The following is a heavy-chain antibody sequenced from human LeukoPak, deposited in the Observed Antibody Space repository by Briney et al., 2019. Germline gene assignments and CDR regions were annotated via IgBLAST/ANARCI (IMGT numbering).Heavy chain of an antibody. J-gene: IGHJ5*02. D-gene: IGHD4-17*01. CDR3: ARDVHGDYGSGWFDP. CDR1: GGTFNNSA. CDR2: IMPLFGTA. Sequence: ASVKVSCMTSGGTFNNSAIRWVRQAPGQGLEWLGGIMPLFGTAGYSDKFQGRFTITKDEATKTVYLELTSLTSDDTAVYYCARDVHGDYGSGWFDPWGQGTLVSVSS. V-gene: IGHV1-69*05.